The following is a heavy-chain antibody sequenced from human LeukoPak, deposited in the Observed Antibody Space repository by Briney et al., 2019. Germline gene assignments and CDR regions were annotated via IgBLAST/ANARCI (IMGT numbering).Heavy chain of an antibody. CDR1: GFTFSDYY. CDR3: ARHGPKWELDY. V-gene: IGHV3-11*01. CDR2: INTSDRTI. J-gene: IGHJ4*02. D-gene: IGHD1-26*01. Sequence: GGSLRLSCAASGFTFSDYYMSWIRQAPGKGLEWVSYINTSDRTIYFADSVKGRFTISRDNAKNSLYLQMNSLRAEDTAVYYCARHGPKWELDYWGQGTLVTVSS.